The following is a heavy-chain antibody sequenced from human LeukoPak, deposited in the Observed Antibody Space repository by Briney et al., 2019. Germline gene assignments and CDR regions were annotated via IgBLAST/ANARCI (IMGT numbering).Heavy chain of an antibody. CDR3: ARGTTALMDV. D-gene: IGHD2-21*02. CDR1: GFPFSSYS. Sequence: GGSLRLSCAASGFPFSSYSMNWVRQAPGKGLEWVSSISSGTSFIYCADSVKGRFTISRDNAKNSLYLQMNSLRAEDTAVYYCARGTTALMDVWGKGTTVTVSS. CDR2: ISSGTSFI. V-gene: IGHV3-21*01. J-gene: IGHJ6*03.